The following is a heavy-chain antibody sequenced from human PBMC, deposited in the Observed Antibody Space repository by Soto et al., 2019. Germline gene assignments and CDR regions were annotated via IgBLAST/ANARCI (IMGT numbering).Heavy chain of an antibody. V-gene: IGHV1-46*01. CDR2: INPSGGST. J-gene: IGHJ5*02. CDR1: GYTFTSYY. D-gene: IGHD6-13*01. Sequence: ASVKVSCKASGYTFTSYYMHWVRLAPGQGLEWMGIINPSGGSTSYAQKFQGRVTMTRDTSTSTVYMEPSSLRSEDTAVYYCARDGPSRAAAGNLTVRFDPWGQGTLVTVVS. CDR3: ARDGPSRAAAGNLTVRFDP.